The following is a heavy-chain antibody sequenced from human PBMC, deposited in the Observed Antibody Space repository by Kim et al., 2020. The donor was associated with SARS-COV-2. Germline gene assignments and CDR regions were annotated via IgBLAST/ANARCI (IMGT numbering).Heavy chain of an antibody. V-gene: IGHV3-23*01. Sequence: GGSLRLSCAASGFTFSSYAMSWVRQAPGKGLEWVSAISGSGGSTYYADSVKGRFTISRDNSKNTLYLQMNSLRAEDTAVYYCAKDFAITMVRGVRDAFDIWGQGTMVTVSS. J-gene: IGHJ3*02. CDR3: AKDFAITMVRGVRDAFDI. CDR2: ISGSGGST. CDR1: GFTFSSYA. D-gene: IGHD3-10*01.